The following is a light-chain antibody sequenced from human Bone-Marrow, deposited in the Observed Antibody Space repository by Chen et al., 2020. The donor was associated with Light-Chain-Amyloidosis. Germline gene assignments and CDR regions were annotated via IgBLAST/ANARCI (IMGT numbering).Light chain of an antibody. J-gene: IGLJ1*01. CDR2: AVS. CDR3: SSFTSSSSYG. CDR1: SGAVGTYNY. V-gene: IGLV2-14*01. Sequence: QSALTRPASVSGSPGQSITISCTGTSGAVGTYNYVSWYQQHPGKAPKVMIYAVSNRPSGVSNRFSGSKSGNTASLTISGLQAEDETDYYCSSFTSSSSYGFGPGTKVTVL.